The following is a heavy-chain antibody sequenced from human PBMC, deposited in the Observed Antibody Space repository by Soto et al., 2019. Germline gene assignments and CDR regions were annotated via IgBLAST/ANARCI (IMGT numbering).Heavy chain of an antibody. J-gene: IGHJ5*02. CDR2: IYYSGST. CDR3: AYHGAPAGFDP. CDR1: GGSIRSFY. D-gene: IGHD3-16*01. V-gene: IGHV4-59*08. Sequence: SETLALTCTVSGGSIRSFYWSWIRQPPGKGLEWIGYIYYSGSTKYNPSLKSRVTISVDMSKNQFSLRLGSVAAADTAVYYSAYHGAPAGFDPWGQGTLVTXSS.